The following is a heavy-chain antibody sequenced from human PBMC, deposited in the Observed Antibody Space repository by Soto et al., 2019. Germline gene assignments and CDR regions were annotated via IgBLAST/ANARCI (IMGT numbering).Heavy chain of an antibody. D-gene: IGHD2-8*01. CDR3: ARQGGQMVSIDY. Sequence: PGESLKISCKASGYSFTTYWIGWVRQMPGKGLEWMAIINPSDSDTRYSPSFQGQVTISADKSISTAYLQLSSLKASDTAMYYCARQGGQMVSIDYWGQGTQVTV. J-gene: IGHJ4*02. V-gene: IGHV5-51*01. CDR1: GYSFTTYW. CDR2: INPSDSDT.